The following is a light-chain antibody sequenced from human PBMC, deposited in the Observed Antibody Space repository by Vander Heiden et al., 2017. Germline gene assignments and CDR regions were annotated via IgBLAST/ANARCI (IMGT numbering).Light chain of an antibody. CDR3: QQSHSIPLT. J-gene: IGKJ2*01. V-gene: IGKV1-39*01. CDR2: SAS. Sequence: DIQMTQSPSSLSASVGDRVTISCRASQTIDTYLNWFQQKPGLAPKLLIYSASTLQSGVPSRFSGSGSATDCTLTISSLQPEDFATYYCQQSHSIPLTFGQGTKLQIK. CDR1: QTIDTY.